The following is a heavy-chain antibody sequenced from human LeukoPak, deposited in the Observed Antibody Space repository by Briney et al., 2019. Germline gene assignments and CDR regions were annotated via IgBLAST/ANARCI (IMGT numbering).Heavy chain of an antibody. Sequence: PGGSLRLSCAASGFTFSIYTMNWVRQAPGKGLEWVSYISTRDNNIQYADSVKGRFTISRDNANNSVFLQMNNLRAEDSAIYYCARGARWAYYFDYWGQGSLVTVSS. CDR2: ISTRDNNI. V-gene: IGHV3-21*04. J-gene: IGHJ4*02. D-gene: IGHD4-23*01. CDR3: ARGARWAYYFDY. CDR1: GFTFSIYT.